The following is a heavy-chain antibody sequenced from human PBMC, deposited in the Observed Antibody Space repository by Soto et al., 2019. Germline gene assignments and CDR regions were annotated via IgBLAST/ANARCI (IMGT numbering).Heavy chain of an antibody. CDR3: SRFDYGDYFFDY. CDR1: GFSFSDYT. V-gene: IGHV3-21*01. Sequence: GGSLRLSCAASGFSFSDYTMNWVRQSPGKGLEWVSAISSSSSDYTFYADSVRGRFTISRDNAKKSLYLQMNSLRAEDTAVYYCSRFDYGDYFFDYWGQGTLVTVSS. D-gene: IGHD4-17*01. J-gene: IGHJ4*02. CDR2: ISSSSSDYT.